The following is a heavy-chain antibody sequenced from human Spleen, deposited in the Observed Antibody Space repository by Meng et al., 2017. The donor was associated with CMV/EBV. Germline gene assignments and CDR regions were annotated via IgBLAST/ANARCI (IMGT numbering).Heavy chain of an antibody. Sequence: SGGSISISSYYWGWIRQPPGKGLEWIGNIYYGGSTYYNPSLKSRVTISDDTSKNQFSLKLSSVTAADTAVYYCARTYYYDSSGYYPYYWGQGTLVTVSS. D-gene: IGHD3-22*01. J-gene: IGHJ4*02. CDR3: ARTYYYDSSGYYPYY. V-gene: IGHV4-39*07. CDR1: GGSISISSYY. CDR2: IYYGGST.